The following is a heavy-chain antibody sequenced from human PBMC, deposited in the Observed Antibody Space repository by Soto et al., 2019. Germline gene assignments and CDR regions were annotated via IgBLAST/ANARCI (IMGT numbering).Heavy chain of an antibody. Sequence: QVQLVESGGGVVQPGMSLRLSCTASGFTFTNYAMHWVRQSPDRGLEWLAIVSYVGSKTYYADFVKGRFTISRDNSKNTLYLQMNTLNAEDTAVYFCARDGGIQMWSPYYFDYWGQGTLVTVSS. CDR2: VSYVGSKT. V-gene: IGHV3-30*03. CDR3: ARDGGIQMWSPYYFDY. CDR1: GFTFTNYA. J-gene: IGHJ4*02. D-gene: IGHD2-21*01.